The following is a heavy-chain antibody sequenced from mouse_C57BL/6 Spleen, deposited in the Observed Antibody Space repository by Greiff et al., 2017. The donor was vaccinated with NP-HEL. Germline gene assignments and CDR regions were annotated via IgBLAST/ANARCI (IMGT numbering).Heavy chain of an antibody. CDR2: IHPNSGST. D-gene: IGHD1-1*01. CDR1: GYTFTSYW. CDR3: ARSDYYGSSHYYAMDY. Sequence: QVQLKESGAELVKPGASVKLSCKASGYTFTSYWMHWVKQRPGQGLEWIGMIHPNSGSTNYNEKFKSKATLTVDKSSSTAYMQLSSLTSEDSAVYYCARSDYYGSSHYYAMDYWGQGTSVTVSS. J-gene: IGHJ4*01. V-gene: IGHV1-64*01.